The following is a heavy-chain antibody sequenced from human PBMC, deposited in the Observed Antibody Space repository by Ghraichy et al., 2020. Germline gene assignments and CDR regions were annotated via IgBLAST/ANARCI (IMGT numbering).Heavy chain of an antibody. D-gene: IGHD4-23*01. CDR3: ARGEYGGNSYYS. J-gene: IGHJ5*01. Sequence: SQTLSLTCAVSGGSFSGYSWSWIRQPPGKGLEWIGEINHSGSTNYNPSLKSRVTISVDTSKNQFSLQLSSVTAADTAVYYCARGEYGGNSYYSWVHGTLVTV. CDR1: GGSFSGYS. V-gene: IGHV4-34*01. CDR2: INHSGST.